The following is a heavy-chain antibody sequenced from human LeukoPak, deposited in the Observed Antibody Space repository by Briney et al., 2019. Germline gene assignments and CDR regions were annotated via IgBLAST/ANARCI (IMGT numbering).Heavy chain of an antibody. CDR1: GGSFSGYY. J-gene: IGHJ4*02. CDR3: ARQAWGSALGY. CDR2: INHSGST. V-gene: IGHV4-34*01. Sequence: SEAPSLTCAVYGGSFSGYYWSWIRQPPGKGLEWIGEINHSGSTNYNPSLKSRVTISVDTSKNQFSLKLSSVTAADTAVYYCARQAWGSALGYWGQGTLVTVSS. D-gene: IGHD7-27*01.